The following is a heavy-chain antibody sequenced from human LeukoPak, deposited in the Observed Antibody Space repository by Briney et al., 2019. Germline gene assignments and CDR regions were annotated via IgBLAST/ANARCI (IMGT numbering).Heavy chain of an antibody. V-gene: IGHV4-59*01. CDR3: ARVYVSSSSWSFDY. CDR1: GGSISSYY. J-gene: IGHJ4*02. Sequence: SETLSLTCTVSGGSISSYYWSWIRQPPGKGLEWIGYIYYSGSINYNPSLKSRVTISVDTSKNQFSLKLSSVTAADTAVYYCARVYVSSSSWSFDYWGQGTLVTVSS. CDR2: IYYSGSI. D-gene: IGHD6-13*01.